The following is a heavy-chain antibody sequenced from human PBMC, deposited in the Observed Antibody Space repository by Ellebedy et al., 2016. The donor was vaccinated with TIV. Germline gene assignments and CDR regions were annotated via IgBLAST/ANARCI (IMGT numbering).Heavy chain of an antibody. D-gene: IGHD6-19*01. J-gene: IGHJ4*02. V-gene: IGHV3-23*01. Sequence: LSLTCAASGFTFSSYAMTWVRQAPGKGLGWVSLISGGGGSTYYADSVKGRFTISRDNSKNTLYLEMNSLRAEDTAVYFCAKMGRQWVDAPLYFDNWGQGSLVTVSS. CDR1: GFTFSSYA. CDR3: AKMGRQWVDAPLYFDN. CDR2: ISGGGGST.